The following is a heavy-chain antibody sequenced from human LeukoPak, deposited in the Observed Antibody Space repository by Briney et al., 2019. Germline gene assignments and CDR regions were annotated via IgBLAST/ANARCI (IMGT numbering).Heavy chain of an antibody. CDR1: GFIYSSYA. CDR2: ISAIGDRT. CDR3: AKDTQWLVPGYFDY. Sequence: PGGSLRLSCSASGFIYSSYAMSWVRQAPGKGPEWVSGISAIGDRTWYADSVKGRFTISRDNSKNTLYMQMNSLRAEDTAVYYCAKDTQWLVPGYFDYWGQGTLVTVSS. V-gene: IGHV3-23*01. J-gene: IGHJ4*02. D-gene: IGHD6-19*01.